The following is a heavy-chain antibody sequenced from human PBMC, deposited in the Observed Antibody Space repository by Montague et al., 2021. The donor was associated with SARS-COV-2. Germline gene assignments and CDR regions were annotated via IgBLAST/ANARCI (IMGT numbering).Heavy chain of an antibody. Sequence: SLRLSCAASGFTFNHYWMNWVRQTPGKGLEWVANIKQDGSEAYYXXSWKGRFTISRDNAKKSLHLQMNRLRDEDTAVYYCATLIYRYGAFDYWGQGTLVIVSS. J-gene: IGHJ4*02. D-gene: IGHD4/OR15-4a*01. CDR1: GFTFNHYW. V-gene: IGHV3-7*01. CDR3: ATLIYRYGAFDY. CDR2: IKQDGSEA.